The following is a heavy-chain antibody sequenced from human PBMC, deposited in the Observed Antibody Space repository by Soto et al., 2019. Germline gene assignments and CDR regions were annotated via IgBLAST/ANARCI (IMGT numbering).Heavy chain of an antibody. CDR1: VGSISDYY. CDR2: IYYSGST. V-gene: IGHV4-59*01. D-gene: IGHD6-13*01. CDR3: AAIAAAGKDFDY. J-gene: IGHJ4*02. Sequence: SETLSLTCTVSVGSISDYYWSWIRQPPGKGLEWIGYIYYSGSTSYNPSLKSRVTFSVDTSKNQFSLKLSSVTAADTAVYYCAAIAAAGKDFDYWGQGTLVTVSS.